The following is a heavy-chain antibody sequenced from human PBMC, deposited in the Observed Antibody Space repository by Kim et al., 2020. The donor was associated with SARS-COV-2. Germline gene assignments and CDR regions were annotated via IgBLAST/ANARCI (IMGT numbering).Heavy chain of an antibody. J-gene: IGHJ4*02. CDR2: ITGNGAAT. D-gene: IGHD6-13*01. CDR1: GFTFSTYA. Sequence: GGSLRLSCAASGFTFSTYAMSWVRQAPRRGLEWVSTITGNGAATYYADSVRGRFNISRDNSKNTLSLQMNSLRAEDTALYYCAKTGQLDYWGQGTLVTVSS. V-gene: IGHV3-23*01. CDR3: AKTGQLDY.